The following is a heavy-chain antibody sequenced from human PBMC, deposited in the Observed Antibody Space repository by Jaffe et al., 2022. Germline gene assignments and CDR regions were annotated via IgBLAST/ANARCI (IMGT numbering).Heavy chain of an antibody. Sequence: EVQLVESGGGLVQPGRSLRLSCAASGFTFDDYAMHWVRQAPGKGLEWVSGISWNSGSIGYADSVKGRFTISRDNAKNSLYLQMNSLRAEDTALYYCAKDIKRYGDYVPEYFQHWGQGTLVTVSS. V-gene: IGHV3-9*01. CDR3: AKDIKRYGDYVPEYFQH. CDR1: GFTFDDYA. CDR2: ISWNSGSI. D-gene: IGHD4-17*01. J-gene: IGHJ1*01.